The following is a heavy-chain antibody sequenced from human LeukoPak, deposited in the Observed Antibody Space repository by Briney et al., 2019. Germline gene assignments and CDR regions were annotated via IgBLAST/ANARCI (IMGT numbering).Heavy chain of an antibody. J-gene: IGHJ4*02. CDR1: GFTFSSYA. V-gene: IGHV3-23*01. D-gene: IGHD1-26*01. Sequence: PGGPLRLSCAASGFTFSSYAMSWVRQAPGKGLEGVSAISGSGGSTYYADSVKGRFTISRDNSKNTLYLQMNSLRAEDTAVYYCAKDRGSYYERAFDYWGQGTLVTVSS. CDR3: AKDRGSYYERAFDY. CDR2: ISGSGGST.